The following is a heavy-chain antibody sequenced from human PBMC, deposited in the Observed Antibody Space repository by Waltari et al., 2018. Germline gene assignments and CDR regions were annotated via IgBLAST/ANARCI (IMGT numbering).Heavy chain of an antibody. CDR1: GFTFSSYG. CDR2: IRYDGSNK. CDR3: AKDLSGSYYAFDI. J-gene: IGHJ3*02. V-gene: IGHV3-30*02. D-gene: IGHD1-26*01. Sequence: QVQLVESGGGVVQHGGSLRLTCAASGFTFSSYGMHWVRQAPGKGLEWVAFIRYDGSNKYYADSVKGRFTISRDNSKNTLYLQMNSLRAEDTAVYYSAKDLSGSYYAFDIWGQGTMVTVSS.